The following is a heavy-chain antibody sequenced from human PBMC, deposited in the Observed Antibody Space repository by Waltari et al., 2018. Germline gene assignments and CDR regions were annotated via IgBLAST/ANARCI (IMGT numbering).Heavy chain of an antibody. Sequence: QVQLQESGPGLVKPSETLSLTCTVSGGSISSYYWSWIRQPAGKGLEWIGRIYTSGSTNYNPSLTTRVPMAVDTSKNPFALKLSCVTAADTAVDYCAREGGGRAAAGTVPFDYWGQGTLVTVSS. CDR1: GGSISSYY. D-gene: IGHD6-13*01. CDR3: AREGGGRAAAGTVPFDY. CDR2: IYTSGST. J-gene: IGHJ4*02. V-gene: IGHV4-4*07.